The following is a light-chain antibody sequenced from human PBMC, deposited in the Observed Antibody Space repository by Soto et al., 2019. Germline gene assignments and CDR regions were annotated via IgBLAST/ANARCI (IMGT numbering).Light chain of an antibody. CDR2: AAS. Sequence: DIQMTQSPSSVSASVGDRVTLTCRASQGISGLLAWYQQKPGQAPTLLISAASSLQSGVPSRFSGSGSGTDFTLTISSMQQEDLSTYYCQKVKGFPLPFGGGPRVEIK. CDR1: QGISGL. V-gene: IGKV1-12*01. J-gene: IGKJ4*01. CDR3: QKVKGFPLP.